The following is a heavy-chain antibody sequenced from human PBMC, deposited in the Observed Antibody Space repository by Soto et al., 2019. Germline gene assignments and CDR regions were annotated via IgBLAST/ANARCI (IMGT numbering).Heavy chain of an antibody. D-gene: IGHD3-10*01. CDR3: ARGGGGITMAFSRKLPPNDYYYYGMDV. V-gene: IGHV4-31*03. CDR2: IYYSGST. Sequence: SETLSLTCTVSGGSISSGGYYWSWIRQHPGKGLEWIGYIYYSGSTYYNPSLKSRVTISVDTSKNQFSLKLSSVTAADTAVYYCARGGGGITMAFSRKLPPNDYYYYGMDVWGQGTTVTVSS. CDR1: GGSISSGGYY. J-gene: IGHJ6*02.